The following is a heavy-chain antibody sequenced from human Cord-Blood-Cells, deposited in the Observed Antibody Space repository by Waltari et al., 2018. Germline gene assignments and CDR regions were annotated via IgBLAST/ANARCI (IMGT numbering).Heavy chain of an antibody. J-gene: IGHJ4*02. D-gene: IGHD5-12*01. V-gene: IGHV4-34*01. CDR3: ARDHSGYDFGLDY. CDR2: INQSGST. CDR1: GGSFSGYY. Sequence: QVQLQQWGAGLLKPSETLSLTCAVYGGSFSGYYWSRIRWPPGKGLEWIGEINQSGSTNYNPSLKSRVTISVDTSKNQFSLKLSSVTAADTAVYYCARDHSGYDFGLDYWGQGTLVTVSS.